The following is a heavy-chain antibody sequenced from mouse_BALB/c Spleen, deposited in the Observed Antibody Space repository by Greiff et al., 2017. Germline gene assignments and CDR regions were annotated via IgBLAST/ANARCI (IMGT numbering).Heavy chain of an antibody. V-gene: IGHV14-3*02. CDR3: AAWRGAMDY. Sequence: VQLKESGAELVKPGASVKLSCTASGFNIKDTYMHWVKQRPEQGLEWIGRIDPANGNTKYDPKFQGKATITADTSSNTAYLQLSSLTSEDTAVYYCAAWRGAMDYWGQGTSVTVSS. CDR2: IDPANGNT. J-gene: IGHJ4*01. CDR1: GFNIKDTY.